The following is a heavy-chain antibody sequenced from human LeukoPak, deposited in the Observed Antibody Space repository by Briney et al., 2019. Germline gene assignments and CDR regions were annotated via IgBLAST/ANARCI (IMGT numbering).Heavy chain of an antibody. CDR1: GYSFTNYY. V-gene: IGHV1-46*01. CDR3: ARGPIIDIVIVPAADDYYYMDV. J-gene: IGHJ6*03. CDR2: INPSGGST. Sequence: ASVKVSCKASGYSFTNYYMHWVRQAPGQGLEWMGIINPSGGSTTYAQKFQGRVTMTTDTSTSTAYMELRSLRSDDTAVYYCARGPIIDIVIVPAADDYYYMDVWGKGTTVTVSS. D-gene: IGHD2-2*01.